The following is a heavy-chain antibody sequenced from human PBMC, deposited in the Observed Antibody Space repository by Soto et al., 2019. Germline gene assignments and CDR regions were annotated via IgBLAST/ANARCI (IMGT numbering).Heavy chain of an antibody. CDR1: GGTFSSYA. J-gene: IGHJ5*02. CDR2: IIPIFGTA. D-gene: IGHD6-19*01. CDR3: ASELVQQWPTAWFDP. Sequence: QVQLVQSGAEVKKPGSSVKVSCKASGGTFSSYAISWVRQAPGQGLEWMGGIIPIFGTANYAQKFQGRVRSTASESSRSAYMELSRLRSEDTAVYYCASELVQQWPTAWFDPWGQGTLVTVSS. V-gene: IGHV1-69*12.